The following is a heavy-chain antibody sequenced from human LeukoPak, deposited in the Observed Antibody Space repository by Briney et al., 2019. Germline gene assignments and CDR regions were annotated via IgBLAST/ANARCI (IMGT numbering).Heavy chain of an antibody. V-gene: IGHV3-23*01. J-gene: IGHJ3*02. CDR3: VRGVSISSSWYNDI. CDR1: GFTFSSYA. D-gene: IGHD6-13*01. Sequence: GGSLRLSCAASGFTFSSYAMSWVRQAPGKGLEWVSAISGSGGTTYYADSVKGRFTISRDNAKNSPYLQMNSLRAEDTAVYYFVRGVSISSSWYNDIWGQGTMVTVSS. CDR2: ISGSGGTT.